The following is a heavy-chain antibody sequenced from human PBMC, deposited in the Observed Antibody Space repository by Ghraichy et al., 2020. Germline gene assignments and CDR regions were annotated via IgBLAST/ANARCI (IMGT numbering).Heavy chain of an antibody. CDR2: INHSGST. CDR1: GGSFSGYY. Sequence: SETLSLTCAVYGGSFSGYYWSWIRQPPGKGLEWIGEINHSGSTNYNPSLKSRVTISVDTSKNQFSLKLSSVTAADTAVYYCARDAVYYGSGSSNWFDPWGQGTLVTVSS. CDR3: ARDAVYYGSGSSNWFDP. J-gene: IGHJ5*02. D-gene: IGHD3-10*01. V-gene: IGHV4-34*01.